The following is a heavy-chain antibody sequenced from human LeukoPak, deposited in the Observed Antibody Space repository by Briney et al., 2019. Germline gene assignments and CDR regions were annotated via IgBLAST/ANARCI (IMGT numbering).Heavy chain of an antibody. CDR2: IYPGDSDT. V-gene: IGHV5-51*01. Sequence: GGSLQISCKGSGYIFTIYWIGWVRQLPGKGGEWMGIIYPGDSDTRYSPSFQGQVTISADRSINTAYLQWSSLKASDTAIYYCARRLKNSNGWTFDYWGQGTLVTVSS. CDR1: GYIFTIYW. D-gene: IGHD6-19*01. J-gene: IGHJ4*02. CDR3: ARRLKNSNGWTFDY.